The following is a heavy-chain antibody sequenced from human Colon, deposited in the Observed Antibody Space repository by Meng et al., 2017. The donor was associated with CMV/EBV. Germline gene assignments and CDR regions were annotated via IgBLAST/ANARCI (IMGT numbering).Heavy chain of an antibody. Sequence: QVQLQQSGPGLVKPSXXPXLTCVISGDTVSSVNAAWNWIRQSPSRGLEWLGRTYYRSKWYNEYAVSVKSRITINADTSKNQFSLQLNSVTPEDTAVYYCAGGWQLGPWGQGTLVTVSS. V-gene: IGHV6-1*01. CDR1: GDTVSSVNAA. CDR2: TYYRSKWYN. J-gene: IGHJ5*02. CDR3: AGGWQLGP. D-gene: IGHD4-23*01.